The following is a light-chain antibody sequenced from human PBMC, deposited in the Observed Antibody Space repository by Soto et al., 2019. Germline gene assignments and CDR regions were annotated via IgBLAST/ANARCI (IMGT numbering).Light chain of an antibody. J-gene: IGLJ2*01. V-gene: IGLV2-14*01. CDR3: SSYTTSRTVV. CDR2: EVS. Sequence: QSALTQPASVSGSPGQSITISCTGSSGDVGGYNYVSWYQQNPGKAPKLMIYEVSNRPSGVSNRFSGSKSGSTASLTISGLQAEDEADYYCSSYTTSRTVVFGGGTKVTVL. CDR1: SGDVGGYNY.